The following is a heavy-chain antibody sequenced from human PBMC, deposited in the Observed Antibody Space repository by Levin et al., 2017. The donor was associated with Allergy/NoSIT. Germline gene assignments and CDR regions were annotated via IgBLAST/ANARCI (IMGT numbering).Heavy chain of an antibody. D-gene: IGHD3-10*01. V-gene: IGHV4-61*01. CDR2: ISATENT. CDR3: ARDYFGSGRPWVAFDI. CDR1: GASVTSRPYL. Sequence: SETLSLTCTVCGASVTSRPYLWNWVRQSPGKGLEWIGLISATENTNYNPSLKGRVTISLDTSKNQFSLKLTSVTTADTALYFCARDYFGSGRPWVAFDIWGQGTRVTVFS. J-gene: IGHJ3*02.